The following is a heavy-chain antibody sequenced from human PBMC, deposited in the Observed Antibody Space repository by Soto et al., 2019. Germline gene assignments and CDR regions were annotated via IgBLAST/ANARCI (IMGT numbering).Heavy chain of an antibody. V-gene: IGHV1-18*01. CDR3: ARLYYDILTGPDAFDI. Sequence: ASVKVSCKASGYTFTSYGISWVRQAPGQGLEWMGWISAYNGNTNYAQKLQGRVTMTTDTSTSTAYMELRSLRSDDTAVYYCARLYYDILTGPDAFDIWGQGTMVTVSS. D-gene: IGHD3-9*01. CDR1: GYTFTSYG. CDR2: ISAYNGNT. J-gene: IGHJ3*02.